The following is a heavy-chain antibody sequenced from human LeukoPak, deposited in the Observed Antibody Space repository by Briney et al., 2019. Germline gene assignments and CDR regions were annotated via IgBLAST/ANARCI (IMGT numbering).Heavy chain of an antibody. J-gene: IGHJ4*02. V-gene: IGHV3-21*01. CDR1: GFTFSSYS. Sequence: GGSLRLSCAASGFTFSSYSMNWVRQAPGKGLEWVSSISSSSSYIYYADSVKGRFTISRDNAKNSLYLQMNSLRAEDTAVYYCARGPDASGTYRPGDYWGQGTLVTVSS. D-gene: IGHD3-10*01. CDR2: ISSSSSYI. CDR3: ARGPDASGTYRPGDY.